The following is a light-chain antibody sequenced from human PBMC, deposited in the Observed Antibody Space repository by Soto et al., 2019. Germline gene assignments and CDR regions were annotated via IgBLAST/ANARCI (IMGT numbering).Light chain of an antibody. CDR1: QDISSY. J-gene: IGKJ3*01. CDR3: QQYYSYLLT. Sequence: AIRMTQSPSSFSASTGDRVTITCRASQDISSYLAWYQQKPGKAPKLLIYAASTLQSGVPSRFSGSGSGTDFTLAISCLQSEDFATFYCQQYYSYLLTFRPRTKTDIK. V-gene: IGKV1-8*01. CDR2: AAS.